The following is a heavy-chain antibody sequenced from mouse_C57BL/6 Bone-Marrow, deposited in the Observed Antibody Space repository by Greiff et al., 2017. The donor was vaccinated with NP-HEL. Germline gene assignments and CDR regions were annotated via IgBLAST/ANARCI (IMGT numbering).Heavy chain of an antibody. V-gene: IGHV1-64*01. CDR3: ARGGAWFAY. Sequence: QVQLQQPGAELVKPGASVKLSCKASGYTFTSYWMHWVKQRPGQGLEWIGMIHPNSGSTNYNEKFKSKATLTVDTSSSTAYMQLSSLTSGDSAVYYCARGGAWFAYWGRGTLVTVSA. CDR2: IHPNSGST. J-gene: IGHJ3*01. CDR1: GYTFTSYW.